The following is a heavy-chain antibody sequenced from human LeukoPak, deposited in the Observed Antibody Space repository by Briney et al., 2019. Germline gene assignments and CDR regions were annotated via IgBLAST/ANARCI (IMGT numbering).Heavy chain of an antibody. CDR3: AANSGSYVDY. J-gene: IGHJ4*02. CDR2: FSYSGST. V-gene: IGHV4-39*01. D-gene: IGHD1-26*01. CDR1: GGSVSSRSYS. Sequence: PETLSLTCTVSGGSVSSRSYSWNWIRQPPGKGLEWIGTFSYSGSTYYHPSLKSRVTVSKDASKNQFSLKLNSVTAADTAVYYCAANSGSYVDYWGQGTLVTVSS.